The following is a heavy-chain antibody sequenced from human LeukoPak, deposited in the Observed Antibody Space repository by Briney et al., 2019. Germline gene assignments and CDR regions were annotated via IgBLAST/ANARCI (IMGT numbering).Heavy chain of an antibody. J-gene: IGHJ5*02. V-gene: IGHV4-59*01. D-gene: IGHD6-13*01. CDR3: ARKGSSWYDGNWFDP. CDR2: IYYSGST. Sequence: SETLSLTCTVSGGSISSYYWSWIRQPPGKGLEWIGYIYYSGSTNYNPSLKSRVTISVDTSKNQFSLKLTSVTAADTAVYYCARKGSSWYDGNWFDPWGQGTLVTASS. CDR1: GGSISSYY.